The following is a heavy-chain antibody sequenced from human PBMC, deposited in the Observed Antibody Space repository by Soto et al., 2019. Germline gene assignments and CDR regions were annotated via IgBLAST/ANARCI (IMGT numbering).Heavy chain of an antibody. J-gene: IGHJ4*02. D-gene: IGHD6-6*01. Sequence: GGSLRLSCAASGFTCSSYWMSWVRQAPGKGLEWVANIKQDGSEKYYVGSVRGRFTISRDNSKNSLYLQMNSLRAEDTAVYYCASTRGAYSSSADFDYWGQGILVTVSS. CDR3: ASTRGAYSSSADFDY. V-gene: IGHV3-7*01. CDR1: GFTCSSYW. CDR2: IKQDGSEK.